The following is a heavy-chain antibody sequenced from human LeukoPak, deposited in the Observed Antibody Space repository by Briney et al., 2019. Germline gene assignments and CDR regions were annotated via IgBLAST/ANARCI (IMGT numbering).Heavy chain of an antibody. CDR1: GGTFSSYA. CDR3: ARAVLRYFDWLLAYNWFDP. Sequence: GSSVKVSCKASGGTFSSYAISWVRQAPGQGLEWMGGIIPIFGTANYAQKFQGRVTITADKSTSTAYMELSSLRSEDTAEYYCARAVLRYFDWLLAYNWFDPWGQGTLVTVSS. V-gene: IGHV1-69*06. CDR2: IIPIFGTA. J-gene: IGHJ5*02. D-gene: IGHD3-9*01.